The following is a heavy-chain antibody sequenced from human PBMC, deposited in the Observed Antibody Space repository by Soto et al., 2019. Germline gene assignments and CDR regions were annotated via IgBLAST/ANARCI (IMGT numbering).Heavy chain of an antibody. CDR3: AREAFTIFGVVSWNWFDP. V-gene: IGHV1-69*01. J-gene: IGHJ5*02. CDR1: GGNFSSYA. Sequence: QVQLVQSGAEVKKPGSSVKVSCKASGGNFSSYAITWVRQDPGQGLEWMGGIIPIFGTANYAHKFQGRVTITADESTSTAYMDLSSLGSEDTAVYYFAREAFTIFGVVSWNWFDPWGQGTLGTVSS. CDR2: IIPIFGTA. D-gene: IGHD3-3*01.